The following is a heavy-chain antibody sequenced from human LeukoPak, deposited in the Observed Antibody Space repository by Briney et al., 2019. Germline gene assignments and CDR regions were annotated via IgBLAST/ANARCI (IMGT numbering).Heavy chain of an antibody. CDR2: ISAYNGNT. D-gene: IGHD3-10*01. CDR3: ARDTDYYGSGSYYNSHFDY. CDR1: GYTFTSYG. V-gene: IGHV1-18*01. J-gene: IGHJ4*02. Sequence: ASVKVSCKASGYTFTSYGISWVRQAPGQGLEWMGWISAYNGNTNYAQKLQGRVTMTTDTPTSTAYMELRSLRSDDTAVYYCARDTDYYGSGSYYNSHFDYWGQGTLVTVSS.